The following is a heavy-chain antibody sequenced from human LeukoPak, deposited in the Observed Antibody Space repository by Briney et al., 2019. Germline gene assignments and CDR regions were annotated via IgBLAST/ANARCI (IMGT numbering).Heavy chain of an antibody. J-gene: IGHJ4*02. CDR1: GYTLTELS. V-gene: IGHV1-24*01. CDR2: FDPEDGET. D-gene: IGHD5-18*01. Sequence: ASVKVSCKVSGYTLTELSMHWVRQAPGKGLEWMGGFDPEDGETIYAQKFQGRVTMTEDTSTDTAYMELSSLRSEDTAVYYCATGYSYFPGLDYWGQGTLVTVSS. CDR3: ATGYSYFPGLDY.